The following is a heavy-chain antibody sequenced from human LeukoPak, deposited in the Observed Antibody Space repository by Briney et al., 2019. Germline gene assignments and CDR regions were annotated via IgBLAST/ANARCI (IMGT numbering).Heavy chain of an antibody. Sequence: SETLSLTCAVYGGSFSGYYWSWIRQPPGKGLEWIGEINHSGSTNYNPSLKSRVTMSVDTSKNQFSLKLSSVTAADTAVYYCARDLEATRYSSSSGLDYYYYMDVWGKGTTVTVSS. CDR2: INHSGST. J-gene: IGHJ6*03. V-gene: IGHV4-34*01. D-gene: IGHD6-6*01. CDR1: GGSFSGYY. CDR3: ARDLEATRYSSSSGLDYYYYMDV.